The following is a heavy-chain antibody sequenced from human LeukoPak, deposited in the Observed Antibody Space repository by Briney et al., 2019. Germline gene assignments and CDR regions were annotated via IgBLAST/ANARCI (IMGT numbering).Heavy chain of an antibody. D-gene: IGHD2-15*01. CDR1: GGSFNADY. CDR2: INQSGST. Sequence: PSETLSLTCAVYGGSFNADYWSWIRQPPGKGLEWIGEINQSGSTNYNPSLKSRVTISVDTSKNQFSLKLTSVTAADTAVYYCAVEGSSSNHWGQGALVTVSS. CDR3: AVEGSSSNH. V-gene: IGHV4-34*01. J-gene: IGHJ5*02.